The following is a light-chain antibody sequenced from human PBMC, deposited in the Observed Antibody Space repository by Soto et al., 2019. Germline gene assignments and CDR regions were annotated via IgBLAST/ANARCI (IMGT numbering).Light chain of an antibody. Sequence: AIQMSQSPSSLAASVGDGVILTCRVSQDIKKDLVWFQQKPGKVPKLLIYKASGLQSGVPSRFNVSGAGTDFNLTISGLQPEDFATYYCLQDYNYPYTFGQGTKLEIK. V-gene: IGKV1-6*01. CDR1: QDIKKD. J-gene: IGKJ2*01. CDR2: KAS. CDR3: LQDYNYPYT.